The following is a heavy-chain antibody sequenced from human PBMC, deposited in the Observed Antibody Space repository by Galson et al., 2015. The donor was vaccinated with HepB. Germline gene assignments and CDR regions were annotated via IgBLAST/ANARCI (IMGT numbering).Heavy chain of an antibody. Sequence: LRLSCAASGVTFSNYGFHWVRQAPGKGLEWVTVISYDGRNKYYADSVKGRFTISRDNSKNMVYLQMNSLRAEDTALYYCAKDPYLYSALAGTMAGFDYWGQGTLVTVSS. CDR2: ISYDGRNK. CDR3: AKDPYLYSALAGTMAGFDY. CDR1: GVTFSNYG. V-gene: IGHV3-30*18. J-gene: IGHJ4*02. D-gene: IGHD6-19*01.